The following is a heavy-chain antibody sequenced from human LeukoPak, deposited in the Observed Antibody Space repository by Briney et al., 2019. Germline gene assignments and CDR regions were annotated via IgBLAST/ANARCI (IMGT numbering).Heavy chain of an antibody. D-gene: IGHD1-26*01. CDR1: GGTFSSYA. J-gene: IGHJ4*02. CDR2: IIPIFGTA. Sequence: SVTVSCTASGGTFSSYAISWVRQAPGQGLEWMGGIIPIFGTANYAQKFQGRVTITVDESTSTAYMELSSLRSDDTAVYYCARYITVGATYQHFDYWGQGTLVTVSS. CDR3: ARYITVGATYQHFDY. V-gene: IGHV1-69*01.